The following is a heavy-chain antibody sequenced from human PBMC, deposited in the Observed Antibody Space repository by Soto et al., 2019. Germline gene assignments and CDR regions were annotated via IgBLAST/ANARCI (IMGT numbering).Heavy chain of an antibody. V-gene: IGHV3-21*01. D-gene: IGHD6-13*01. Sequence: PGGSLRLSCAASGFTFSSYSMNWVRQAPGKGLEWVSSISSSSSYIYYADSVKGRFTISRDNAKNSLYLQMNSLRAEDTAVYYCARLSGDHPQPLVLSIYYCGQGTLLTISS. CDR2: ISSSSSYI. J-gene: IGHJ4*02. CDR3: ARLSGDHPQPLVLSIYY. CDR1: GFTFSSYS.